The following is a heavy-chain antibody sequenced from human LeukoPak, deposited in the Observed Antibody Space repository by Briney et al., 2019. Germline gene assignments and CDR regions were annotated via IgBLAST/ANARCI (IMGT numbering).Heavy chain of an antibody. J-gene: IGHJ4*02. CDR2: IYYSGST. V-gene: IGHV4-30-4*01. CDR3: AREVAVGYCSGGSCSGFDY. CDR1: GGSISSGDYY. D-gene: IGHD2-15*01. Sequence: PSETLSLTCTVSGGSISSGDYYWSWIRQPPGKGLEWIGYIYYSGSTYYNPSLKGRVTISVDTSKNQFSLKLSSVTAADTAVYYCAREVAVGYCSGGSCSGFDYWGQGTLVTVSS.